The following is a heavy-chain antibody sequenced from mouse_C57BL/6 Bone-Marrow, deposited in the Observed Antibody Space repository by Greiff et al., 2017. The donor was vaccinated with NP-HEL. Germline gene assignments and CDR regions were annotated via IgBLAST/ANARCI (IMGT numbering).Heavy chain of an antibody. Sequence: QVQLKQSGAELARPGASVKLSCKASGYTFTSYGISWVKQRTGQGLEWIGEIYPRSGNTYYNEKFKGKATLTADKSSSTAYMELRSLTSEDSAVYFCARSGVLRRGAYYYAIDYWGQGTSVTVSS. D-gene: IGHD2-12*01. J-gene: IGHJ4*01. CDR2: IYPRSGNT. CDR1: GYTFTSYG. CDR3: ARSGVLRRGAYYYAIDY. V-gene: IGHV1-81*01.